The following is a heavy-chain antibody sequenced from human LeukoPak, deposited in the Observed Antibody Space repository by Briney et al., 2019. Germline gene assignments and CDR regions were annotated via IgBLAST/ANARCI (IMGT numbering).Heavy chain of an antibody. V-gene: IGHV3-53*01. Sequence: GGSLRLSCAASGFTVSSNYMSWVRQAPGKGLEWVSVIYSGGSTFYADSVKGRFTISRDNSKNTLYLQMNSLRAEDTAVYYCARRAGAYSHPYDYWGQGTLVTVSS. CDR3: ARRAGAYSHPYDY. CDR1: GFTVSSNY. J-gene: IGHJ4*02. D-gene: IGHD4/OR15-4a*01. CDR2: IYSGGST.